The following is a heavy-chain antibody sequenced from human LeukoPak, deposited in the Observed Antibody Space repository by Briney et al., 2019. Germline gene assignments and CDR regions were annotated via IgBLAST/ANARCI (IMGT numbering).Heavy chain of an antibody. CDR2: ISSSSSYK. CDR1: GFTFSSYS. V-gene: IGHV3-21*01. Sequence: GGSLRLSCVASGFTFSSYSMNWVRQAPGKGLEWVSSISSSSSYKYYTDPVKGRFTISRDNAKNSLYLQMNSLRAGDTAVYYCARSAAGTYYWGQGTLVTVSS. D-gene: IGHD1-1*01. J-gene: IGHJ4*02. CDR3: ARSAAGTYY.